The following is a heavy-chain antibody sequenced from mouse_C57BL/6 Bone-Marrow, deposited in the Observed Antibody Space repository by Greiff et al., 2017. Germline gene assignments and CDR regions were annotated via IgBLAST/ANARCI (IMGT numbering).Heavy chain of an antibody. CDR2: IDPETGGT. CDR1: GYTFTDYE. V-gene: IGHV1-15*01. Sequence: QVQLQQSGAELVRPGASVTMSCKASGYTFTDYEMHWVKQTPVHGLEWIGAIDPETGGTAYNQKFKGKALLTADKSSSTAYMELRSLTSEDSAGYYCITTGVSDYWGQGTTLTVSS. CDR3: ITTGVSDY. J-gene: IGHJ2*01. D-gene: IGHD1-1*01.